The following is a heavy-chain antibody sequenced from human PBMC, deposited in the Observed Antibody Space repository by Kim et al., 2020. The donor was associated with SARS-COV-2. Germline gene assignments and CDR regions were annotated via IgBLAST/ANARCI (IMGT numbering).Heavy chain of an antibody. J-gene: IGHJ4*02. CDR3: VSGFGESNNPLDY. V-gene: IGHV4-30-2*05. D-gene: IGHD3-10*01. Sequence: FYTPALKSRVSLSVETSNNQFSLKLSSVTAADTAVYYCVSGFGESNNPLDYWGQGTLVPVSS.